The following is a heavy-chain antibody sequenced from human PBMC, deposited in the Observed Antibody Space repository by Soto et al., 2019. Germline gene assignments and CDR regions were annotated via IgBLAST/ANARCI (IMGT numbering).Heavy chain of an antibody. D-gene: IGHD2-2*01. J-gene: IGHJ5*02. CDR1: GYTFTSYG. Sequence: GASVKVSCKASGYTFTSYGISWVRQAPGQGLEWMGWISAYNGNTNYAQKLQGRVTMTTDTSTSTAYMELRSLRSDDTAVYYCARGDCSSTSCPPDRLGWFDPWGQGTLVTVSS. CDR3: ARGDCSSTSCPPDRLGWFDP. CDR2: ISAYNGNT. V-gene: IGHV1-18*04.